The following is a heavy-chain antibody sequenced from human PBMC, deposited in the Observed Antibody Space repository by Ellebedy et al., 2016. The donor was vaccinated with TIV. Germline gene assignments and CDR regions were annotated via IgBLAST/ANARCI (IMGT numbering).Heavy chain of an antibody. J-gene: IGHJ4*02. CDR1: GFTFSSYW. CDR3: ARDYSYYYDSSGYYDY. CDR2: INTDGSNT. D-gene: IGHD3-22*01. Sequence: GGSLRLSCAASGFTFSSYWMHWVRQAPGKGLVWVSQINTDGSNTNYADSVKGRFTISRDNAKHTLYLQMNSLRGEDTAVYYCARDYSYYYDSSGYYDYWGQGTLVTVSS. V-gene: IGHV3-74*01.